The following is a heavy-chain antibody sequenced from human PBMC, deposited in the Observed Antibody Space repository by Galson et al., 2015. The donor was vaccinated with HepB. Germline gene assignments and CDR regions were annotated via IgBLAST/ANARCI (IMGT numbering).Heavy chain of an antibody. CDR1: GLSFSHYA. D-gene: IGHD2-15*01. CDR2: ISGSGGWT. Sequence: SLRLSCAGSGLSFSHYAMSWVRQAPGEGLEWIAAISGSGGWTYYADSAKDRFTMSRDSSKSTLFLQVNSLRAEDTAIYYCAKGSGETWYYFDTWGQGTRVTVTS. V-gene: IGHV3-23*01. CDR3: AKGSGETWYYFDT. J-gene: IGHJ4*02.